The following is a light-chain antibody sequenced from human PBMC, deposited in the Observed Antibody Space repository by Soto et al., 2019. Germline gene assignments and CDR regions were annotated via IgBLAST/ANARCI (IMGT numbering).Light chain of an antibody. CDR3: SSFAGNNNRGV. CDR1: SSDVGGYNY. V-gene: IGLV2-8*01. Sequence: QSALTQPPSASASPGQSVTISCTGTSSDVGGYNYVSWYQQRPGKAPELMIYEVSQRPSGVPDRFSGSKSGNTATLTVSGLQAEDEADYYCSSFAGNNNRGVFGSGTKLTVL. J-gene: IGLJ1*01. CDR2: EVS.